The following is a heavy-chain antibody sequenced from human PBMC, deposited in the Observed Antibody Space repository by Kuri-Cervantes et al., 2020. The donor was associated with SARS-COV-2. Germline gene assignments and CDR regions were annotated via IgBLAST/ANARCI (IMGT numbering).Heavy chain of an antibody. D-gene: IGHD1-26*01. J-gene: IGHJ5*02. Sequence: LRLSCTVSGGSISSGSYYWSWIRQPAGKGLEWIGRIYTSGSTNYNPSLKSRVTISVDTSKNQFSLKLSTVTAADTAVYYCARGGDWFDPWGQGTLVTVSS. CDR2: IYTSGST. CDR3: ARGGDWFDP. CDR1: GGSISSGSYY. V-gene: IGHV4-61*02.